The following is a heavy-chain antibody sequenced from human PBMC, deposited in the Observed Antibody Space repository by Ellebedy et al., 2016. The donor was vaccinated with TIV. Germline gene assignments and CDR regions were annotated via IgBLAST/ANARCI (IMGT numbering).Heavy chain of an antibody. D-gene: IGHD3-3*01. J-gene: IGHJ4*02. Sequence: GESLKISCAASGFTFKNNWMSWVRQTPQKGLEWVANINQAGTETHYVDSVKGRFTISRENVKHSVYLQLNNLRAGDTAIYFCARGVGRWSEIEYWGQGTLVTVSS. V-gene: IGHV3-7*03. CDR3: ARGVGRWSEIEY. CDR2: INQAGTET. CDR1: GFTFKNNW.